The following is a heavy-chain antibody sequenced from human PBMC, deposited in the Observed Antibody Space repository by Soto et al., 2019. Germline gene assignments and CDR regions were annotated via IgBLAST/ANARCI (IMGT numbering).Heavy chain of an antibody. CDR3: ARSLGGLLAG. J-gene: IGHJ1*01. Sequence: SETLSLTCAVSGYSISSSNWWGWIRQPPGKGLEWIGYIYYSGTTYYNPSLKSRVTMSVDTSKNQFSLKLSSVTAADTAVYYCARSLGGLLAGWGQGTLVTVSS. V-gene: IGHV4-28*01. CDR1: GYSISSSNW. CDR2: IYYSGTT. D-gene: IGHD3-16*01.